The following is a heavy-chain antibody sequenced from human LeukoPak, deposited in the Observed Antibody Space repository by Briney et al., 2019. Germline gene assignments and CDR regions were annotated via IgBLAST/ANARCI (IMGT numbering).Heavy chain of an antibody. J-gene: IGHJ5*02. CDR2: VYYSGST. CDR1: GGSITSYY. V-gene: IGHV4-59*01. Sequence: PSETLSLTCTLSGGSITSYYWSWIRQPPGKGLELIGHVYYSGSTKYNPTLQNRVTISVDTSKSHFSLKLTSVTTADTAVYYCARVIAAPNWLDPWGQGILVSVSS. CDR3: ARVIAAPNWLDP. D-gene: IGHD3-22*01.